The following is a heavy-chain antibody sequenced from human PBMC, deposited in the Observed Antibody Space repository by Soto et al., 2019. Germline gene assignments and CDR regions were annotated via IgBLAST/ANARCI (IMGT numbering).Heavy chain of an antibody. CDR3: ARSSQWSHRVDV. CDR2: INHSGST. D-gene: IGHD2-15*01. J-gene: IGHJ6*02. V-gene: IGHV4-34*01. CDR1: GGSFSGYY. Sequence: QVQLQQWGAGLLKPSETLSLTCAVYGGSFSGYYWSWIRQPPGKGLEWIGEINHSGSTNYNPSLKSRVTISVDTSKNQFSLKLSSVTAADTAVYYCARSSQWSHRVDVWGQGITVTVSS.